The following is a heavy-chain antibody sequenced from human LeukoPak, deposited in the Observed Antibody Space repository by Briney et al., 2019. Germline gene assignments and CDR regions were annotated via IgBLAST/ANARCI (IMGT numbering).Heavy chain of an antibody. CDR1: GGSFSGYY. Sequence: SETLSLTCAVYGGSFSGYYWSWIRQPPGKGLEWIGEINHSGSTNYNPSLKSRVTISVDTSKNQFSLKLSSVTAADTAVYYCARGATMIVVAYYSDYWGQGTLVTVSS. CDR2: INHSGST. J-gene: IGHJ4*02. V-gene: IGHV4-34*01. D-gene: IGHD3-22*01. CDR3: ARGATMIVVAYYSDY.